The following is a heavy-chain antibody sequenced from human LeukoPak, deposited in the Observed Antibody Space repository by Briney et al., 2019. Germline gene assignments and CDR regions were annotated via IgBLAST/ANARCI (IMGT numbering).Heavy chain of an antibody. CDR1: GGSISSYY. Sequence: SETLSLTCTVSGGSISSYYWSWIRQPAGKGLEWIGRIYTSGSTNYNPSLKSRVTMTVDTSKNQFSLKLSSVTAADTAVYYCASSTVVTSEYAFDIWGQGTMVTVSS. D-gene: IGHD2-15*01. V-gene: IGHV4-4*07. J-gene: IGHJ3*02. CDR3: ASSTVVTSEYAFDI. CDR2: IYTSGST.